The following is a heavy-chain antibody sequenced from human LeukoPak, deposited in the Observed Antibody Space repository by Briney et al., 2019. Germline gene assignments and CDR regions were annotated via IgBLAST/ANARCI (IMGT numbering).Heavy chain of an antibody. D-gene: IGHD6-19*01. CDR3: ARGYSSGWYAF. J-gene: IGHJ5*01. Sequence: SETLSLTCTVSGGSISSYYWSRIRQPPGKGLEWIGYIYYSGSTNYNPSLKSRVTISVDTSKNQFSLKLSSVTAADTAVYYCARGYSSGWYAFWGQGTLVTVSS. CDR2: IYYSGST. CDR1: GGSISSYY. V-gene: IGHV4-59*08.